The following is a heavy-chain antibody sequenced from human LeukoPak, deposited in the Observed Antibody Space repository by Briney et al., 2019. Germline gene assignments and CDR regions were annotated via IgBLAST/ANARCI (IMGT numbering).Heavy chain of an antibody. CDR2: IYTSGST. CDR1: GGSISSGSCY. V-gene: IGHV4-61*02. Sequence: SETLSLTCTVSGGSISSGSCYWSWIRQHSGKGLEWIGRIYTSGSTNYNPSLKSRVTISVDTSKNQFSLKLSSVTAADTAVYYCARDLYGDLDYLGQGTLVTVSS. J-gene: IGHJ4*02. D-gene: IGHD4-17*01. CDR3: ARDLYGDLDY.